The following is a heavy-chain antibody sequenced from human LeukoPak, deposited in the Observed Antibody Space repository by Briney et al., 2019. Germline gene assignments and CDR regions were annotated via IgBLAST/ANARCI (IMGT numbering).Heavy chain of an antibody. CDR1: GGSIISNSYY. Sequence: SETLSLTCTASGGSIISNSYYWGWIRQPPGKGLEWIGSISDSGSTYYNSSLKSRVTISVDMSKNQFSLKLRSVTAADTAIYYCARRCAGGDCYGAFDLWGPGTLVTVSS. J-gene: IGHJ4*02. CDR3: ARRCAGGDCYGAFDL. CDR2: ISDSGST. D-gene: IGHD2-21*01. V-gene: IGHV4-39*01.